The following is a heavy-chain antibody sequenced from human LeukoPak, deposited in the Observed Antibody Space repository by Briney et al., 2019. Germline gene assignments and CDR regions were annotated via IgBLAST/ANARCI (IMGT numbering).Heavy chain of an antibody. D-gene: IGHD2-2*01. V-gene: IGHV3-21*01. J-gene: IGHJ4*02. CDR1: GFTFSSYS. Sequence: PGRSLRLSCGAFGFTFSSYSMNWVRQAPGKGLEWVSSISSSSSYIYYADSVKGRFTISRDNAKNSLYLQMNSLRAEDTAVYYCVRGGNTSPGPYWGQGTLVTVSS. CDR3: VRGGNTSPGPY. CDR2: ISSSSSYI.